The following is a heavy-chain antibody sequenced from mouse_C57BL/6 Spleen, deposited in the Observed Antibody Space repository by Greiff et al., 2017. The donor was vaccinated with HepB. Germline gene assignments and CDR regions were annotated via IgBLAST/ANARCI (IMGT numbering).Heavy chain of an antibody. V-gene: IGHV3-6*01. Sequence: EVQRVESGPGLVKPSQSLSLTCSVTGYSITSGYYWNWIRQFPGNKLEWMGYISYDGSNNYNPSLKNRISITRDTSKNQFFLKLNSVTTEDTATYYCARGIYGSSFFAYWGQGTLVTVSA. D-gene: IGHD1-1*01. CDR3: ARGIYGSSFFAY. CDR2: ISYDGSN. J-gene: IGHJ3*01. CDR1: GYSITSGYY.